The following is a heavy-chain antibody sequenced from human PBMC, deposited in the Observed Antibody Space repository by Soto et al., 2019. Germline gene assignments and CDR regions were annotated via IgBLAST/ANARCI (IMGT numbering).Heavy chain of an antibody. CDR3: AREGGESSDGLYYFDS. V-gene: IGHV4-30-4*01. D-gene: IGHD3-16*01. CDR2: IYYSGNT. Sequence: QVQLQESGPGVVKPSQTLSLTCTVSGGSTSSDNYWSWIRQPPGKGLEWIGHIYYSGNTDYNRSLKSRLAISIDTSKNQFSLKLSSVTAAETAVYFCAREGGESSDGLYYFDSWGQGSLVTVSS. CDR1: GGSTSSDNY. J-gene: IGHJ4*02.